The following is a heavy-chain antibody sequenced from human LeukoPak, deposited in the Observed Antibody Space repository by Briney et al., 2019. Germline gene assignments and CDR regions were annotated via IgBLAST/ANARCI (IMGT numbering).Heavy chain of an antibody. CDR3: ARGSPSYAQWHFDL. D-gene: IGHD2/OR15-2a*01. V-gene: IGHV1-2*04. J-gene: IGHJ2*01. CDR2: IIPNTGGT. CDR1: GYTITDYY. Sequence: ASVKVSCKASGYTITDYYLHWVRQAPGQGLEWMGWIIPNTGGTNYAQKSQDWVTMSSDTSISTAYMELSSLRSDDTAVYYCARGSPSYAQWHFDLWGRGTLVTVSS.